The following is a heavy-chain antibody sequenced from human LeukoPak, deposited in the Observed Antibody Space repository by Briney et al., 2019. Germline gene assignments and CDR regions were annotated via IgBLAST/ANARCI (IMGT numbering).Heavy chain of an antibody. V-gene: IGHV4-38-2*02. CDR2: IYHSGST. D-gene: IGHD3-10*01. J-gene: IGHJ4*02. Sequence: KPSETLSLTCTVSGYSISSGYYWGWIRQPPGKGLEWIGSIYHSGSTYYNPSLKSRVTISVDTSKNQFSLKLSSVTAADTAVYYCAREHAYGSGSYYANPIDYWGQGTLVTVSS. CDR3: AREHAYGSGSYYANPIDY. CDR1: GYSISSGYY.